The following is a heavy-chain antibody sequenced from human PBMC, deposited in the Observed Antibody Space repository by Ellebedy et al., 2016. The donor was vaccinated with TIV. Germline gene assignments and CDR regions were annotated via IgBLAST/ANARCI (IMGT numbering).Heavy chain of an antibody. V-gene: IGHV3-30*18. CDR3: TKEEGSGYSFSSYYVH. Sequence: GESLKISCAASGLSVRDKYMTWVRQAPGKGLEWVAVIAYDGSVEYYSDSVKGRFIISRDNSKNTLYLEMNSLRPEDTAVYYCTKEEGSGYSFSSYYVHWGQGTVVTVSS. J-gene: IGHJ4*02. D-gene: IGHD6-6*01. CDR2: IAYDGSVE. CDR1: GLSVRDKY.